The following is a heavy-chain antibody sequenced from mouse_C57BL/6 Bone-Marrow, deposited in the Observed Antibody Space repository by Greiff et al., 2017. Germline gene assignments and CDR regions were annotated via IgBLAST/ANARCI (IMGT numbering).Heavy chain of an antibody. CDR1: GYAFTNYL. V-gene: IGHV1-50*01. CDR3: ARRNY. J-gene: IGHJ2*01. CDR2: IDPSDSYT. Sequence: QVQLQQSGAELVRPGTSVKVSCKASGYAFTNYLIEWVKQRPGQGLEWIGEIDPSDSYTNYNQKFKGKATLTVDTSSSTAYMQLSSLTSEDSAVYYCARRNYWGQGTTLTVSS.